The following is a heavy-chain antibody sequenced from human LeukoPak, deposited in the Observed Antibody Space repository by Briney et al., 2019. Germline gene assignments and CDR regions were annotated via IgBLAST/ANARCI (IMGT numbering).Heavy chain of an antibody. D-gene: IGHD7-27*01. J-gene: IGHJ4*02. CDR1: GYTFTGYY. Sequence: ASVKVSCKASGYTFTGYYMHWVRQAPGQGLEWMGWINPNSGGTNYAQKFQGRVTMTRDTSISTAYMELSRLRSDDTAVYYCARVRSTGDGPMFDYWGQGTLVTVSS. V-gene: IGHV1-2*02. CDR2: INPNSGGT. CDR3: ARVRSTGDGPMFDY.